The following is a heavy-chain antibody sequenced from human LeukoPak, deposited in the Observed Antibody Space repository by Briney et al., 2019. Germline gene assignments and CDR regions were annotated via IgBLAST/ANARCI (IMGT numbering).Heavy chain of an antibody. CDR1: GFTFSSYG. J-gene: IGHJ3*02. D-gene: IGHD3-22*01. Sequence: GGSLRLSCAASGFTFSSYGMHWVRQAPGKGLEWVAFIRYDGSNKYYADSVKGRFTISRDNSKNTLYLQMNSLRAEDTAEYYCAKDLSVDSSGYLDAFDIWGQGTMVTVSS. CDR3: AKDLSVDSSGYLDAFDI. CDR2: IRYDGSNK. V-gene: IGHV3-30*02.